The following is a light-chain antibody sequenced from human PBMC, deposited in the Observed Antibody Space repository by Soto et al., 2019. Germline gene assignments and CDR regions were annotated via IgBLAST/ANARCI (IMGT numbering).Light chain of an antibody. CDR1: ISDIGSYHY. CDR2: EVT. V-gene: IGLV2-14*01. CDR3: SSFVAGNNYWV. J-gene: IGLJ3*02. Sequence: QSALTQPASVSGSLGQSITISCTGTISDIGSYHYVSWYQHHPGKAPKLIIYEVTNRPSGVSNRFSGSKSGNTASLTISGLQAEDEADYYCSSFVAGNNYWVFGGGTKLTVL.